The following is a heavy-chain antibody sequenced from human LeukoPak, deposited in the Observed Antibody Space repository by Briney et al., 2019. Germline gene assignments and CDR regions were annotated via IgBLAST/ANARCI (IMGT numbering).Heavy chain of an antibody. D-gene: IGHD6-19*01. CDR2: IIPIFGTA. V-gene: IGHV1-69*13. J-gene: IGHJ3*02. CDR3: ARGLAAVAGTDDAFDI. Sequence: SVKVSCKASGGTFSSYAISWVRQAPGQGLEWMGGIIPIFGTANYAQKFQGRVTITADESTSTAYMELSSLRSEDTAVYYCARGLAAVAGTDDAFDIWGQGTMVTVSS. CDR1: GGTFSSYA.